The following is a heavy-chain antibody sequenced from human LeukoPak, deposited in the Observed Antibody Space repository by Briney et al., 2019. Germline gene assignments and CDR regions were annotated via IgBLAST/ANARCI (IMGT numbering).Heavy chain of an antibody. D-gene: IGHD6-19*01. Sequence: PGGSLRLSCAASGFTFSSYWMSWVRQAPGKGLEWVANIKQDGSEKYYVDSVKGRFTISRDNAKNSLYPQMNSLRAEDTAVYYCARDIRQDSGYSSGWFDDAFDIWGQGTMVTVSS. J-gene: IGHJ3*02. CDR2: IKQDGSEK. CDR1: GFTFSSYW. CDR3: ARDIRQDSGYSSGWFDDAFDI. V-gene: IGHV3-7*01.